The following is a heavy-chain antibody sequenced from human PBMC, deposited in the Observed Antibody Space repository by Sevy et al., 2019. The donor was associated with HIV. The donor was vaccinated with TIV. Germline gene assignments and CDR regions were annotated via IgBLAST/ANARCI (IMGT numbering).Heavy chain of an antibody. V-gene: IGHV3-23*01. CDR3: ARRGNYYGDAFDF. J-gene: IGHJ3*01. Sequence: GGSLRLSCAAFGFTFSNYGMTWVRQAPGKGLERVSSGSGSGGKRYNADAGKGRFTSSRDNSKNSLYLQMNSLRCEDTAVYYCARRGNYYGDAFDFWGQGTVVTVSS. D-gene: IGHD3-10*01. CDR1: GFTFSNYG. CDR2: GSGSGGKR.